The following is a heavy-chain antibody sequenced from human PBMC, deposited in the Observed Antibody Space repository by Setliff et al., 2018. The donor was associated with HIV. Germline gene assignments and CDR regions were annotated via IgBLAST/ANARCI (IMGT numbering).Heavy chain of an antibody. D-gene: IGHD3-3*01. V-gene: IGHV1-8*01. Sequence: ASVKVSCKASGYTFTSYDINWVRQATGQGLEWMGWMNPNSGNTGYAQKFQGRVTMTRDTSTSTVYMELSSLRSEDTAVYYCARTYYNFWSGDYYYYGMDVWGQGTTVTV. CDR2: MNPNSGNT. J-gene: IGHJ6*02. CDR3: ARTYYNFWSGDYYYYGMDV. CDR1: GYTFTSYD.